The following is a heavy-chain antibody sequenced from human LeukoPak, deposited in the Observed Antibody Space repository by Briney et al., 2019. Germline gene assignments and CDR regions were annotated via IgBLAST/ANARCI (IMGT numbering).Heavy chain of an antibody. D-gene: IGHD5-18*01. V-gene: IGHV4-39*01. CDR1: GGSISXSSYY. CDR3: ARGVRYTAIDY. CDR2: IYYSGST. J-gene: IGHJ4*02. Sequence: TLSXTCXVXGGSISXSSYYWGWIRQPPGQGLEWIGSIYYSGSTYYNPSLKSRVTISVDTSKNQFSLKLSSVTAADTAVYYCARGVRYTAIDYWGQGTLVTVSS.